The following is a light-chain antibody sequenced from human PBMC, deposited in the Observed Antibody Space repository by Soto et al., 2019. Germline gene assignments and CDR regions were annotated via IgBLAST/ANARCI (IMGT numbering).Light chain of an antibody. J-gene: IGKJ4*01. Sequence: EIVLTQSPGTLSLSPGERATLSCRASQSVSSSYLAWYQQNPGQAPRLLIYGASSRATGIPDRFSGSGSGTYFTLTIGRLEPEDFAVYYCQQYGSSPLTFGGGTKVEIK. CDR2: GAS. V-gene: IGKV3-20*01. CDR3: QQYGSSPLT. CDR1: QSVSSSY.